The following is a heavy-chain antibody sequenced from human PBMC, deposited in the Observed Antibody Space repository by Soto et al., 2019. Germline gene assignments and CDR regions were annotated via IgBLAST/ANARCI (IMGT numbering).Heavy chain of an antibody. D-gene: IGHD6-25*01. V-gene: IGHV3-7*01. Sequence: EVQLLESGGGLAQPGGSLRLSCAASGFTFSRHWMTWVRQAPGKGLEWVANIKQDGSDKYYVDSVKGRFTISRDNAKNSLYLQMNSLRAEDTAVYYCARTSDSSADFDCWGQGTLVTVSS. CDR3: ARTSDSSADFDC. CDR2: IKQDGSDK. J-gene: IGHJ4*02. CDR1: GFTFSRHW.